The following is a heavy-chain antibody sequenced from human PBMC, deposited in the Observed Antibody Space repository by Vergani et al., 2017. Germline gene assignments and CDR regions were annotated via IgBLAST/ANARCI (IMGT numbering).Heavy chain of an antibody. CDR1: GGSFSGYY. CDR3: ARHAPDANNHKIVVVPAAKRGYYYYGMDV. V-gene: IGHV4-34*01. Sequence: QVQLQQWGAGLLKPSETLSLTCAVYGGSFSGYYWSWIRQPPGKGLEWIGEINHSGSTNYNPSLKSRVTISVDTSKNQFSLKLSSVTAADTAVYYCARHAPDANNHKIVVVPAAKRGYYYYGMDVWGQGTTVTVSS. D-gene: IGHD2-2*01. CDR2: INHSGST. J-gene: IGHJ6*02.